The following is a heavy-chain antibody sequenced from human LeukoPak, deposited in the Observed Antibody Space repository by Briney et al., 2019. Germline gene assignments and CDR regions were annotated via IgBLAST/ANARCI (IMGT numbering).Heavy chain of an antibody. J-gene: IGHJ4*02. Sequence: ASVKVSCKASGYTFTSYAMNWVRQAPGQGLEWMEWINTNTGNPTYAQGFTGRFVYSLDTSVSTAYLQISSLKAEDTAVYYCATGLIAAAGRGFDYWGQGTLVTVSS. CDR1: GYTFTSYA. D-gene: IGHD6-13*01. V-gene: IGHV7-4-1*02. CDR3: ATGLIAAAGRGFDY. CDR2: INTNTGNP.